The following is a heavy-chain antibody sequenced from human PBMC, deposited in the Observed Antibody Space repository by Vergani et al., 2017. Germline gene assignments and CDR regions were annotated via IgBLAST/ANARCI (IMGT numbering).Heavy chain of an antibody. Sequence: EVQLLESGGGSVQPGESLRLSCVASGFRFREHGMNWVRQAPGKGLEWVSGISGHDHRTLYADSVKGRFIISRDDSKNTLYLQMNSLRAEDTAVYYCARAFCSSTSCYPPLNWGQGTLVTVSS. CDR2: ISGHDHRT. CDR1: GFRFREHG. V-gene: IGHV3-23*01. D-gene: IGHD2-2*01. CDR3: ARAFCSSTSCYPPLN. J-gene: IGHJ4*02.